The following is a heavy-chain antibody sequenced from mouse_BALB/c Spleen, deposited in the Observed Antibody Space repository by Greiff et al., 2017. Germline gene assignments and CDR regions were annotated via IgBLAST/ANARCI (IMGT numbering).Heavy chain of an antibody. CDR2: ISSGGSYT. J-gene: IGHJ3*01. Sequence: EVMLVESGGGLVKPGGSLKLSCAASGFTFSSYAMSWVRQSPEKRLVWVAEISSGGSYTYYPDTVTGRFTISRDNAKNTLYLEMSSLRSEDTAMYYCASWDRFAYWGEGTLVTVSA. V-gene: IGHV5-9-4*01. CDR1: GFTFSSYA. D-gene: IGHD4-1*01. CDR3: ASWDRFAY.